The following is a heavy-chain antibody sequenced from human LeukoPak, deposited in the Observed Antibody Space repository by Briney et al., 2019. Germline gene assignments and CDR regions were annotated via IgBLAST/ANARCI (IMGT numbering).Heavy chain of an antibody. CDR2: IRFDGSNK. D-gene: IGHD1-1*01. CDR1: GFTFSNYG. V-gene: IGHV3-30*02. Sequence: VGSLRLSCAASGFTFSNYGMHWVRQAPGKGLEWVAFIRFDGSNKYYADSVKGRFTISRDNSKNTLYLQMNSLRAEDTAVYYCAKEVRDLEGYFDYWGQGTLVTVSS. CDR3: AKEVRDLEGYFDY. J-gene: IGHJ4*02.